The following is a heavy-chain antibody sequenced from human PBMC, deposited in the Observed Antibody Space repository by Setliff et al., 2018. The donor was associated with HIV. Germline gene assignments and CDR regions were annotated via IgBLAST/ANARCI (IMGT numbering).Heavy chain of an antibody. CDR1: GFTFSSYG. Sequence: GGSLRLSCAASGFTFSSYGMHWVRQAPGKGLEWVAFIRYDGSTIYYADSVKGRFTISRDNAKNSLYLQMNSLRAEDTAVYYCARHIVRGVIFFSNWFDPWGQGTLVTVSS. CDR3: ARHIVRGVIFFSNWFDP. D-gene: IGHD3-10*01. V-gene: IGHV3-30*02. CDR2: IRYDGSTI. J-gene: IGHJ5*02.